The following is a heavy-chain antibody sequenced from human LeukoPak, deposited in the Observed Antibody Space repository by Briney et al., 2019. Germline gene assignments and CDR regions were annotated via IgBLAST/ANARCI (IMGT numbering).Heavy chain of an antibody. D-gene: IGHD3-3*01. Sequence: SETLSLTCAVYGGSFSGYYWSWIRQPPGKGREWIVEINHSGRTNYNPSPKSRVTISVDTSKNHFSLRLSSVTAADTAVYYCARGSKNYDFWSGYYPPPYYYMDVWGKGTSVTVSS. CDR3: ARGSKNYDFWSGYYPPPYYYMDV. CDR1: GGSFSGYY. V-gene: IGHV4-34*01. CDR2: INHSGRT. J-gene: IGHJ6*03.